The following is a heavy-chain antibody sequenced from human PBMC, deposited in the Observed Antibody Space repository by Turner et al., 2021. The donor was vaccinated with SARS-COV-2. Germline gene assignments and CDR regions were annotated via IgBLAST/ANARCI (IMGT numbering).Heavy chain of an antibody. CDR1: GGSSSSTNW. D-gene: IGHD2-15*01. J-gene: IGHJ4*02. Sequence: QVPLQESGPGLVKPSGPLSLTCPVSGGSSSSTNWWSWVRQPPGKGLEWIGEIYHSGSTNYNPSLKSRVTISVDKSKNQFSLKLSSVTAADTAVFYCARRACSGGRCSIFDYWGQGTLVTVSS. CDR3: ARRACSGGRCSIFDY. CDR2: IYHSGST. V-gene: IGHV4-4*02.